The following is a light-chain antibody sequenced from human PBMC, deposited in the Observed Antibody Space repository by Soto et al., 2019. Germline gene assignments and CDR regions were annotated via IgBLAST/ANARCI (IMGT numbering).Light chain of an antibody. J-gene: IGKJ4*01. CDR1: QTVSNN. CDR2: FAS. Sequence: EIVMTQSPATLSVSPGEKATLSCRASQTVSNNLAWYQQKPVQAPRLLIYFASTRATGIPARFSGSGSGTEFTLTISSLQSEDFAVYYCQQYNQWPLTFGGGTKAETK. V-gene: IGKV3-15*01. CDR3: QQYNQWPLT.